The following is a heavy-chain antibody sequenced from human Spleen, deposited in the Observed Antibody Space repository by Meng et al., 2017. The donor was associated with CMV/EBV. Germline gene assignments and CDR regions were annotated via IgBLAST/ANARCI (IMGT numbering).Heavy chain of an antibody. CDR3: VKGWQNLGDY. D-gene: IGHD7-27*01. V-gene: IGHV3-23*01. CDR1: GYTFSSYS. Sequence: LSCRACGYTFSSYSMSWVRQAPGKGLEWVSSISGSGGSTYSADSVKGRLTISRDNSGSTLYLQMNSLTAEDTAIYYCVKGWQNLGDYWGQGTLVTVSS. CDR2: ISGSGGST. J-gene: IGHJ4*02.